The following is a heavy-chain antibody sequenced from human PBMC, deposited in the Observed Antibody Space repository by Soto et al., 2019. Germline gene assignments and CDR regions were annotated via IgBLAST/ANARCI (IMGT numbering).Heavy chain of an antibody. Sequence: SETLSLTCTVSDGSISRSTFYWGWIRQAPGKGLEWIGSVHYSGSTYYNPSLKSRVTISVDRTKNEFSLKLRSVTAADTAVYYCASSPYYYDSSGYYQNLFDYWGQGTLVTVSS. D-gene: IGHD3-22*01. V-gene: IGHV4-39*07. CDR1: DGSISRSTFY. J-gene: IGHJ4*02. CDR2: VHYSGST. CDR3: ASSPYYYDSSGYYQNLFDY.